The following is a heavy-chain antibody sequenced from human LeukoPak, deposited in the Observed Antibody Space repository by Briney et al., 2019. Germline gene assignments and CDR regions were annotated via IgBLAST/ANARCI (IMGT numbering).Heavy chain of an antibody. Sequence: ASVRVSCKASGYTFTSYYMHWVRQAPGQGLEWMGIINPSGGSTSYAQKFQGRVTMTRDTSTSTVYMELSSLRSEDTAVYYCARDGTVTRHFDPWGQGTLVTVSS. D-gene: IGHD4-17*01. CDR2: INPSGGST. J-gene: IGHJ5*02. CDR3: ARDGTVTRHFDP. CDR1: GYTFTSYY. V-gene: IGHV1-46*01.